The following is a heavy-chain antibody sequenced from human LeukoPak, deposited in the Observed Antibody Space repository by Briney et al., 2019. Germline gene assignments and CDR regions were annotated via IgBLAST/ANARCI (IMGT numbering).Heavy chain of an antibody. J-gene: IGHJ4*02. CDR2: IYHSGST. CDR1: AGSFSNYY. Sequence: SETLSLTCAVYAGSFSNYYWSWVRQPPGKGLEWIGEIYHSGSTNYNPSLKSRVTISVDTSKNQFSLKLSSVTAADTAMYYCARGSFDYGDYQIFDYWGQGTLVTASS. D-gene: IGHD4-17*01. V-gene: IGHV4-34*01. CDR3: ARGSFDYGDYQIFDY.